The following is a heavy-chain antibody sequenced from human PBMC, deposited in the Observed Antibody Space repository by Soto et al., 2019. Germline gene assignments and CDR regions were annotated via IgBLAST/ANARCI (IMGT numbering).Heavy chain of an antibody. J-gene: IGHJ6*02. Sequence: QVQLEQSGAEVKKPGSSVKVSCKASGGTFRNSAISWVRQAPGQGLEWMGGIMPIFRTPNYSRKFQGRVTITADESTSTTYTELSGLRYDGTAVYYCARENDRPQLGGNYYYILDVWGQGTTVTVSS. CDR1: GGTFRNSA. CDR3: ARENDRPQLGGNYYYILDV. V-gene: IGHV1-69*12. D-gene: IGHD1-1*01. CDR2: IMPIFRTP.